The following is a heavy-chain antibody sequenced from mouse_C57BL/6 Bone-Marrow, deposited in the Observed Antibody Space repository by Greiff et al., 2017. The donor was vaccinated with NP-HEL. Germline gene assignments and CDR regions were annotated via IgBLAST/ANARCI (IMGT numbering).Heavy chain of an antibody. CDR2: ISSGGSYT. CDR3: ARYPFAY. J-gene: IGHJ3*01. CDR1: GFTFSSYG. Sequence: EVHLVESGGDLVKPGGSLKLSCAASGFTFSSYGMSWVRQTPDKRLEWVATISSGGSYTYYPDSVKGRFTISRDNAKNTLYLQMSSLKSEDTAMYYCARYPFAYWGQGTLVTVSA. V-gene: IGHV5-6*01.